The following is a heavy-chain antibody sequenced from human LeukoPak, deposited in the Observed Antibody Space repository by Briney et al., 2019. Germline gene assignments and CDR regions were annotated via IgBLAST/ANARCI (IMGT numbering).Heavy chain of an antibody. CDR3: ARMVQSTDSSGFYLPEYFQH. CDR2: IYHSGST. CDR1: GGSISSNSYY. D-gene: IGHD3-22*01. V-gene: IGHV4-39*07. Sequence: PSETLSLTCTVSGGSISSNSYYWGWIRQPPGKGLEWIGSIYHSGSTYYNPSLKSRVTISVDTSKNQFSLKLTSVPAADTAVYYCARMVQSTDSSGFYLPEYFQHWGQGTLVTVSS. J-gene: IGHJ1*01.